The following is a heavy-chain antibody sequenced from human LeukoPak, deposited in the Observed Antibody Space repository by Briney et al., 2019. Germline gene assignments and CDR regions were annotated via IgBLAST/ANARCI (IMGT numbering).Heavy chain of an antibody. V-gene: IGHV3-23*01. D-gene: IGHD6-13*01. J-gene: IGHJ4*02. CDR1: GFTFSTYA. CDR3: AITLSSSSVGGG. CDR2: ISGTGNTI. Sequence: PGGSLRLSCAASGFTFSTYALSWVRQAPGKGLEWVSAISGTGNTIYCADSVKGRFTVSRDNSKNTLSLQMNSLRAEDTAVYYCAITLSSSSVGGGWGQGTLVTVSS.